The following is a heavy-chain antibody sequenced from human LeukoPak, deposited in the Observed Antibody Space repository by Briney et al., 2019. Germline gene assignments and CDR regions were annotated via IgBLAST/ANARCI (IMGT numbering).Heavy chain of an antibody. V-gene: IGHV3-7*01. CDR3: VKGNWGDY. CDR1: GFTFNVFW. D-gene: IGHD7-27*01. Sequence: GGSLRLSCAASGFTFNVFWLTWVRQAPGKGLEWVANINPDGTVPSYVDSVKGRFTISRDNANNSLYLQMNSLTPEDTAVYYCVKGNWGDYWGQGALVTVSS. J-gene: IGHJ4*02. CDR2: INPDGTVP.